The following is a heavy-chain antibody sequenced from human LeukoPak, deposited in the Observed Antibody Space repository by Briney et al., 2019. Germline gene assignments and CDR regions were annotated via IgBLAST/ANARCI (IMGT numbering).Heavy chain of an antibody. Sequence: SETLSLTCTVSGASISGSSHYFWGWIRQTPGKGLEWIGSIYYSGITYYTPSLKSRLTISVDTSRNQFSLKLSSVSAADTAVYYCARGTGSGSYFPFDYWGQGTLVTVSS. D-gene: IGHD3-10*01. V-gene: IGHV4-39*01. CDR1: GASISGSSHYF. J-gene: IGHJ4*02. CDR3: ARGTGSGSYFPFDY. CDR2: IYYSGIT.